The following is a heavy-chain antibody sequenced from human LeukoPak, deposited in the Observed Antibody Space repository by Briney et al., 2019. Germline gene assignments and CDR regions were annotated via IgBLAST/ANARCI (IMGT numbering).Heavy chain of an antibody. V-gene: IGHV4-59*12. CDR1: GGSISSYY. Sequence: SETLSLTCTVSGGSISSYYWSWIRQPPGKGLEWIGYIYYSGSTNYNPSLKSRVTISVDTSKNQFSLKLSSVTAADTVLYYCARDRGGYCDYWGQGTLVTVSS. D-gene: IGHD3-22*01. CDR3: ARDRGGYCDY. CDR2: IYYSGST. J-gene: IGHJ4*02.